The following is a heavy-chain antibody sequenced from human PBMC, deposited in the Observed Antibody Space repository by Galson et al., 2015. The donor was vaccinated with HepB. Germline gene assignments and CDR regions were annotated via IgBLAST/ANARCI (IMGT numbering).Heavy chain of an antibody. J-gene: IGHJ5*02. D-gene: IGHD2/OR15-2a*01. CDR2: IRVYSGNT. Sequence: SVKVSCKASGYTFTSYGINWVRQAPGQGLEWMGWIRVYSGNTNYAQKFQGRVAMTTDTSTRTAYMELRSLRSDDTALYYCARDSEALFNSPLGWFDPWGQGTLVTVSS. CDR3: ARDSEALFNSPLGWFDP. CDR1: GYTFTSYG. V-gene: IGHV1-18*01.